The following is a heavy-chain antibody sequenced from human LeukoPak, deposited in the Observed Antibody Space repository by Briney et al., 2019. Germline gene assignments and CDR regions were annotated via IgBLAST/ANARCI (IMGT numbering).Heavy chain of an antibody. D-gene: IGHD6-19*01. CDR3: ARSDSGWNPYFQH. CDR1: GGSINSYY. CDR2: IFYSGST. V-gene: IGHV4-59*01. Sequence: SETLSLTCTVSGGSINSYYWSWIRQPPGKGLEWIGYIFYSGSTNYNPSLKSRVTISVDTSKNQFSLKLSSVTAAGTAVYYCARSDSGWNPYFQHWGQGTLVTVSS. J-gene: IGHJ1*01.